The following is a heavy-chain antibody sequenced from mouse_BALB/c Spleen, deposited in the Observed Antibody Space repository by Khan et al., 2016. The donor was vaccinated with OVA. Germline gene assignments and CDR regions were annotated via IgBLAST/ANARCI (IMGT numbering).Heavy chain of an antibody. J-gene: IGHJ4*01. D-gene: IGHD2-4*01. V-gene: IGHV2-5*01. Sequence: QVQLKESGPGLVQPSQSLSITCTVSGFSLTDYGVHWVRQSPGKGLEWLGVIWRGGSTDYNAAFMSRLSITKDNSKSQVFFRMNSLPADDTAIYYCAKLMIPYYYALDYWGQGTSVTVSS. CDR1: GFSLTDYG. CDR2: IWRGGST. CDR3: AKLMIPYYYALDY.